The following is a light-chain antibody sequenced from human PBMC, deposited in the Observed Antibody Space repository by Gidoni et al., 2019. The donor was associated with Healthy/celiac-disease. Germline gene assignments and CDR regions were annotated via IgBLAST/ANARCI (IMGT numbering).Light chain of an antibody. CDR3: QQSYSTPRALT. Sequence: DIQMTQSPSSLSASVGDRVTITCRASQSISSYLNWYQQKPGKAPKLLIYAASSLQSGVPSRFSGSGSGTDFTLTISSLQPEDVATYYCQQSYSTPRALTFGGGTKVEIK. V-gene: IGKV1-39*01. J-gene: IGKJ4*01. CDR2: AAS. CDR1: QSISSY.